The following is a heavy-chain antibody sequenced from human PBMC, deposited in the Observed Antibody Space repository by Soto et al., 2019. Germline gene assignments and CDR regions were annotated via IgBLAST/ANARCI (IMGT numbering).Heavy chain of an antibody. D-gene: IGHD6-13*01. CDR3: ARERSAAGYSSLYYYYGMDV. Sequence: ASVKVSCKASGYTFTSYDINWVRQATGQGLEWMGWMNPNSGNTDYAQKFQGRVTMTRNTSISTAYMELSSLRSEDTAVYYCARERSAAGYSSLYYYYGMDVWGQGTTVTVSS. CDR2: MNPNSGNT. CDR1: GYTFTSYD. V-gene: IGHV1-8*01. J-gene: IGHJ6*02.